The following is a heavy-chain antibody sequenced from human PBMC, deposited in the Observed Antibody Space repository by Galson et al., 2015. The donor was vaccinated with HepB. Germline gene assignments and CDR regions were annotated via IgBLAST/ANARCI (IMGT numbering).Heavy chain of an antibody. J-gene: IGHJ4*01. CDR2: TYYRSKWYN. Sequence: CAISGDSVSSNYAAWSWIRQSPSRGLEWLGRTYYRSKWYNDYALSVKGQITINPDTSKNQFSLQLNSVTPDDTAVYYCARSFYSSGWENYFDSWGHGTLVTVSS. CDR1: GDSVSSNYAA. CDR3: ARSFYSSGWENYFDS. D-gene: IGHD6-19*01. V-gene: IGHV6-1*01.